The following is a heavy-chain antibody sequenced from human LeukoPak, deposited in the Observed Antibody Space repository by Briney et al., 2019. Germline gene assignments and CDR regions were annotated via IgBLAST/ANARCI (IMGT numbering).Heavy chain of an antibody. CDR2: IYHSGST. V-gene: IGHV4-30-2*01. CDR1: GGSISSGGYS. CDR3: AREDDTGNWFDP. J-gene: IGHJ5*02. D-gene: IGHD7-27*01. Sequence: SQTLSLTCAISGGSISSGGYSWTWIRQPPGKGLEWIGYIYHSGSTYYKPSHKSRVTISVDRSKNQFSLKLTSVTAADTAVYYCAREDDTGNWFDPWGQGTLVTVSS.